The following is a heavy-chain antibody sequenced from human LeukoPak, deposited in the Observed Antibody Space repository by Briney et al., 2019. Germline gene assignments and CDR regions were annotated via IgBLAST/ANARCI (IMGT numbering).Heavy chain of an antibody. V-gene: IGHV4-59*08. Sequence: SETLSLTCTVSGGSISSYYWSWIRQPPGKGLEWIGYIYYSGSTNYNPSLKSRVTISVDTSKNQFSLKLSSVTAADTAVYYCARHAESADGDFDYWGQGTLVTVSS. CDR1: GGSISSYY. CDR3: ARHAESADGDFDY. CDR2: IYYSGST. D-gene: IGHD3-16*01. J-gene: IGHJ4*02.